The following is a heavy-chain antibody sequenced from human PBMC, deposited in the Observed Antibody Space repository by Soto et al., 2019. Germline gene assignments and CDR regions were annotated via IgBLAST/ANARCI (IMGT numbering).Heavy chain of an antibody. CDR3: ARLLDASRGYYYFXY. Sequence: SETLSLTCAVSGYSISSGYYWGWIRQPPGKGLEWLGSIFHSGTTYDNPSLKSRVTISVDMSNNQFSLKLTSVTAADTAVYYCARLLDASRGYYYFXYWSQGTLVTVSS. J-gene: IGHJ4*02. D-gene: IGHD3-22*01. CDR1: GYSISSGYY. CDR2: IFHSGTT. V-gene: IGHV4-38-2*01.